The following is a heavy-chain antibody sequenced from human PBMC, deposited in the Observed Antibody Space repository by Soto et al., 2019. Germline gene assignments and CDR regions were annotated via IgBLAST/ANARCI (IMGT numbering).Heavy chain of an antibody. J-gene: IGHJ4*02. D-gene: IGHD4-4*01. V-gene: IGHV4-30-4*01. CDR3: AREGRLQSLDY. Sequence: QVQLQESGPGLVKPSQILSLTCTVSGGSISNPDYYWSWIRQPPGKGLEWIGSIFYNGETSYNSSLKSRLSMSVDTSKNQFSLSLSSVTASDTAVYFCAREGRLQSLDYWGQGTLVTVSS. CDR1: GGSISNPDYY. CDR2: IFYNGET.